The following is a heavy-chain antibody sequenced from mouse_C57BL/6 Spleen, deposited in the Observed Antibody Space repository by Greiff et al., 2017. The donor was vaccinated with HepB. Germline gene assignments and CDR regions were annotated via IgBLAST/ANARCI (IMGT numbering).Heavy chain of an antibody. J-gene: IGHJ1*03. CDR3: ARHGDYDYDGYFDV. D-gene: IGHD2-4*01. Sequence: VKLMESGPGLVAPSQSLSITCTVSGFSLTSYGVHWVRQPPGKGLEWLVVIWSDGSTTYNSALKSRLSISKDNSKSQVFLKMNSLQTDDTAMYYCARHGDYDYDGYFDVWGTGTTVTVSS. V-gene: IGHV2-6-1*01. CDR1: GFSLTSYG. CDR2: IWSDGST.